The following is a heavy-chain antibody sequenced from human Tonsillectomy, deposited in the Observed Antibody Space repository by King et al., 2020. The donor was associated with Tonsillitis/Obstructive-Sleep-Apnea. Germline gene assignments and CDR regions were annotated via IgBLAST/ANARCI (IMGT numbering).Heavy chain of an antibody. CDR2: ISGSGGST. J-gene: IGHJ4*02. Sequence: VQSGGSLRLSCAASGFTFSNYAMSWVRQAPGKGLEWVSTISGSGGSTYYTDSVKGRFTISRDNSKNTLYLQMISLRGEGTAVYYCAKDRVRDGDYVFDYWGQGTLVTVSS. D-gene: IGHD4-17*01. CDR1: GFTFSNYA. V-gene: IGHV3-23*01. CDR3: AKDRVRDGDYVFDY.